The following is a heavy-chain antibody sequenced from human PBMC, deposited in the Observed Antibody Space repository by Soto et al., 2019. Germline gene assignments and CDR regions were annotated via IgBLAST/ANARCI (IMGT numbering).Heavy chain of an antibody. D-gene: IGHD6-19*01. J-gene: IGHJ6*02. CDR2: ISWNSGSI. Sequence: PGGSLRLSCAASGFTFDDYAMHWVRQAPGKGLEWVSGISWNSGSIGYADSVKGRFTISRDNAKNSLYLQMNSLRAEDTALYYCAKGRGYSSGWFYYYYYGMDVWGQGTTVTSP. CDR1: GFTFDDYA. V-gene: IGHV3-9*01. CDR3: AKGRGYSSGWFYYYYYGMDV.